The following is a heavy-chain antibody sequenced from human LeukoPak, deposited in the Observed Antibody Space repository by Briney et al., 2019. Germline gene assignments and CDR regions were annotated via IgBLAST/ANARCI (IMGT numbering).Heavy chain of an antibody. CDR3: AGYRGPRTEADY. D-gene: IGHD3-10*01. CDR1: GFTFSSYS. Sequence: GGSLRLSCAASGFTFSSYSMNWVRQAPGKGLEWVSSISSSSSYIYYADSVKGRFTISRDNAKNSLYLQMNSLRAEDTAVYYCAGYRGPRTEADYWGQGTLVTVSS. J-gene: IGHJ4*02. V-gene: IGHV3-21*04. CDR2: ISSSSSYI.